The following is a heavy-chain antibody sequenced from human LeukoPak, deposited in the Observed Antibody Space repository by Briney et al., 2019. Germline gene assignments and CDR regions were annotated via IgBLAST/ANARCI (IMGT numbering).Heavy chain of an antibody. Sequence: SETLSLTCAVYGGSFSGYYWSWIRQPLGKGLEWIGEINHSGSTNYNPSLKSRVTISVDTSKNQFSLKLSSVTAADTAVYYCARAVRGYSGYDSKSLYYFDYWGQGTLVTVSS. D-gene: IGHD5-12*01. CDR2: INHSGST. CDR3: ARAVRGYSGYDSKSLYYFDY. J-gene: IGHJ4*02. V-gene: IGHV4-34*01. CDR1: GGSFSGYY.